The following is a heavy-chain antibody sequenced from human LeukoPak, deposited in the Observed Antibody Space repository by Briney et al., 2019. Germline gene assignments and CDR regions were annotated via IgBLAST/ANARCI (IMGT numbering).Heavy chain of an antibody. Sequence: ASVKVSCKASGYTFTSYYMHWVRQAPGQGLEWMGIINPSGGSTSYAQKFQGRVTMTRDTSTSTVYMELSSLRSEDTAVYYCARDRYGGYESGHYFDLWGQGTLVTVSS. CDR2: INPSGGST. D-gene: IGHD5-12*01. CDR3: ARDRYGGYESGHYFDL. V-gene: IGHV1-46*01. J-gene: IGHJ4*02. CDR1: GYTFTSYY.